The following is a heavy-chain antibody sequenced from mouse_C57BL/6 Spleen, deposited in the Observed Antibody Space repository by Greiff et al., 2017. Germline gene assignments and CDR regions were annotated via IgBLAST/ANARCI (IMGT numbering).Heavy chain of an antibody. Sequence: VQLQQPGAELVRPGSSVKLSCKASGYTFTSYWMHWVKQRPIQGLEWIGNIDPSDSETHYNQKFKDKATLTVDKSSSTAYMQLSSLTSEDSAVYSCARDYYGSSYALGYWGQGTTLTVSS. CDR1: GYTFTSYW. V-gene: IGHV1-52*01. CDR3: ARDYYGSSYALGY. CDR2: IDPSDSET. D-gene: IGHD1-1*01. J-gene: IGHJ2*01.